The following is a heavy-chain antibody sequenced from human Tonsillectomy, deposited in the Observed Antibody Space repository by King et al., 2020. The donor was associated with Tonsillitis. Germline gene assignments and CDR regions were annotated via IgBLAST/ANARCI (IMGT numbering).Heavy chain of an antibody. D-gene: IGHD2-21*01. J-gene: IGHJ5*02. CDR2: INHSGST. CDR1: GGSFSGYY. CDR3: ARYFGSYELDP. Sequence: QVQLQQWGAGLLKPSETLSLTCAVYGGSFSGYYWSWIRQPPGKGLEWIGEINHSGSTNYNPSLKSRVPISVDTPKNQFSLKLSSVTAADTAVYYCARYFGSYELDPWGQGTLVTVSS. V-gene: IGHV4-34*01.